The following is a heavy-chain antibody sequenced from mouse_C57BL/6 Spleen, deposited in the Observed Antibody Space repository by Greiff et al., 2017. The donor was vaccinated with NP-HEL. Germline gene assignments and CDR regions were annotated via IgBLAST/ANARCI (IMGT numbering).Heavy chain of an antibody. V-gene: IGHV3-6*01. CDR2: ISYDGSN. Sequence: EVKLQESGPGLVKPSQSLSLTCSVTGYSITSGYYWNWIRQFPGNKLEWMGYISYDGSNNYNPSLKNRISITRDTSKNQFFLKLNSVTTEDTATYYCARDRFYYDYDYYAMDYWGQGTSVTVSS. D-gene: IGHD2-4*01. CDR3: ARDRFYYDYDYYAMDY. CDR1: GYSITSGYY. J-gene: IGHJ4*01.